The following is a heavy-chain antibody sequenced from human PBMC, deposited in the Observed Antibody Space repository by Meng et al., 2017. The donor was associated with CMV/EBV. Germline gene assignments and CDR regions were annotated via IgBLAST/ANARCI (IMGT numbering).Heavy chain of an antibody. D-gene: IGHD4-17*01. V-gene: IGHV1-8*01. CDR3: ASLPVYGDYVRDY. CDR2: MNPNSGNT. Sequence: CKASGYTFTSYDINWVRQATGQGLEWMGWMNPNSGNTGYAQKFQGRVTMTRNTSISTAYMELSSLRSEDTAVYYCASLPVYGDYVRDYWGQGTLVPSPQ. CDR1: GYTFTSYD. J-gene: IGHJ4*02.